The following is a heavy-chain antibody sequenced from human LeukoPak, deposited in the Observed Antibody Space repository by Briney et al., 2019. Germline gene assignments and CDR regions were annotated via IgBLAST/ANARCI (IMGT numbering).Heavy chain of an antibody. CDR3: AISPPYYYDSSGYYS. Sequence: GGSLRLSCAASGFTFSSYAMSWVRQAPGKGLEWVSAISGSGGSTYYADSVKGRFTISRDNSKNTLYLQMNSLRAEDTAVYYCAISPPYYYDSSGYYSWGQGTLVTVSS. CDR2: ISGSGGST. V-gene: IGHV3-23*01. D-gene: IGHD3-22*01. J-gene: IGHJ4*02. CDR1: GFTFSSYA.